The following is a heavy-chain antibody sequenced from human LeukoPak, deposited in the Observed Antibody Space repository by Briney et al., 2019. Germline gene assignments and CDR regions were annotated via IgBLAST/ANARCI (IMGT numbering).Heavy chain of an antibody. Sequence: ASVKVSCKASGYTFIGYYLHWVRQAPGQGLEWMGWINPTSGGTNYAQKFQDRVTMTRDTSINTAYMELSRLTSDDTAVYYCARLVGLSTTASYWGQGTLVIVSS. V-gene: IGHV1-2*02. J-gene: IGHJ4*02. CDR3: ARLVGLSTTASY. D-gene: IGHD5/OR15-5a*01. CDR1: GYTFIGYY. CDR2: INPTSGGT.